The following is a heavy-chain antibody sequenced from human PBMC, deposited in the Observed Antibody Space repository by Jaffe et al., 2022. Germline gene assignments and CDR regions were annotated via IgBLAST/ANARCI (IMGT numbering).Heavy chain of an antibody. CDR1: GYSISSGYY. Sequence: QVQLQESGPGLVKPSETLSLTCAVSGYSISSGYYWGWIRQPPGKGLEWIGSIYHSGSTYYNPSLKSRVTISVDTSKNQFSLKLSSVTAADTAVYYCAQNHNYGDYPLLDYWGQGTLVTVSS. CDR3: AQNHNYGDYPLLDY. D-gene: IGHD4-17*01. CDR2: IYHSGST. V-gene: IGHV4-38-2*01. J-gene: IGHJ4*02.